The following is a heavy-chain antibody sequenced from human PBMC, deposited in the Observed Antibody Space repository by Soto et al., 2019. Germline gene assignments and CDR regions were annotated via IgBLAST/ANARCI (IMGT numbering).Heavy chain of an antibody. J-gene: IGHJ6*02. V-gene: IGHV5-51*01. CDR3: ARAIPSHYYGMDV. Sequence: GESLKISCKGSGYSFTSYWIGWVRQMPGKGLEWMGIIYPGDSDTRYSPSFQGQITISADKSISTAYLQWSSLKASDTAMYYCARAIPSHYYGMDVWGQGTTVTVSS. CDR1: GYSFTSYW. CDR2: IYPGDSDT.